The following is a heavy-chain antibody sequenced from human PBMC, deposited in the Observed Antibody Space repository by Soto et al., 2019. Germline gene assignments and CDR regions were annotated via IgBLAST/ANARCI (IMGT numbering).Heavy chain of an antibody. CDR2: IIPIFGTA. Sequence: ASVKVSCKASGGTFSSYAISWVRQAPGQGLEWMGGIIPIFGTANYAQKFQGRVTITADESTSTAYMELSSLRSEDTAVYYCARRLYYYYGMDVWGQGTTVTVSS. CDR1: GGTFSSYA. J-gene: IGHJ6*02. CDR3: ARRLYYYYGMDV. V-gene: IGHV1-69*13.